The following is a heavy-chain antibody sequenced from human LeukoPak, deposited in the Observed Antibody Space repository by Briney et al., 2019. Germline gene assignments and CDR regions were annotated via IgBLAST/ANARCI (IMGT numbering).Heavy chain of an antibody. Sequence: GGSLRLSCAASGFTVSSNYMSWVRQAPGKGLEWVSVIYSGTSTNYADSVKGRFTISRDNSKNTLYVQVNSLGTEDTAAYYCAKGSYCDSSGSFYFDYWGQGTLVTVSS. CDR1: GFTVSSNY. J-gene: IGHJ4*02. D-gene: IGHD3-22*01. CDR2: IYSGTST. V-gene: IGHV3-53*01. CDR3: AKGSYCDSSGSFYFDY.